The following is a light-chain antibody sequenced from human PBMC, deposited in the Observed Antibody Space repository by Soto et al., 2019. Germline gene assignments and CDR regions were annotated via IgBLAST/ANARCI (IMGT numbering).Light chain of an antibody. CDR2: YKSDSDK. V-gene: IGLV5-45*01. Sequence: QLVLTQPASLSASPGASASLTCTLRSGINVGTYRIYWYQQKPGSPPQYLLRYKSDSDKQQGSGVPSRFSGSKDASANAGILLTSGLQSEDEADYYCMIWYSSAVVFGGGTKLTVL. CDR3: MIWYSSAVV. J-gene: IGLJ2*01. CDR1: SGINVGTYR.